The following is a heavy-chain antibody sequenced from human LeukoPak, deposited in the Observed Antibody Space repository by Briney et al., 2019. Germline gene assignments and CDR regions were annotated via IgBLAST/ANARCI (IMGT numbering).Heavy chain of an antibody. CDR3: ARDLGIVTGFDY. Sequence: PGGSLRLSCAASGFTFSSYEMNWVPQAPGKGLEWVSYISSSGGIIYYADSVKGRFTISRDNTKNSLYLQMNSLRADDTAVYYCARDLGIVTGFDYWGQGTLVTVSS. CDR1: GFTFSSYE. J-gene: IGHJ4*02. D-gene: IGHD2-2*03. V-gene: IGHV3-48*03. CDR2: ISSSGGII.